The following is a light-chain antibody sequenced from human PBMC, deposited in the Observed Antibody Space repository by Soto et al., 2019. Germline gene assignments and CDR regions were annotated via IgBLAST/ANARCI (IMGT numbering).Light chain of an antibody. CDR2: DVS. J-gene: IGLJ2*01. Sequence: QSVLTQPASVSGSPGQSITISCTGTSSDVGGYKFVSWYQQHPGKAPKLMIYDVSNRPSGVSNRFSGSKSGNTASLTISGLRAEDEADYYCSSYTSSSTPVVFGGGTKLTVL. CDR3: SSYTSSSTPVV. V-gene: IGLV2-14*03. CDR1: SSDVGGYKF.